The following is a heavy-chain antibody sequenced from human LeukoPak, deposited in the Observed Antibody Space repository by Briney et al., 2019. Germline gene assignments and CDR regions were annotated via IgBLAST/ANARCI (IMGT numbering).Heavy chain of an antibody. CDR3: ARGAGGSYFDY. Sequence: SVKVSCQASGGTFSSYAISWVRQAPGQGLEWMGEIIPIFGTANYAQKFQGRVTITTDESTSTAYMELSSLRSEDTAVYYCARGAGGSYFDYWGQGTLVTVSS. CDR1: GGTFSSYA. J-gene: IGHJ4*02. V-gene: IGHV1-69*05. D-gene: IGHD3-16*01. CDR2: IIPIFGTA.